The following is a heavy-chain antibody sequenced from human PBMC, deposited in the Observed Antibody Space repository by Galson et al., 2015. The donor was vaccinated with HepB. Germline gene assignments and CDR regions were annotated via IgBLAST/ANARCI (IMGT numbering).Heavy chain of an antibody. V-gene: IGHV1-18*01. CDR1: GYKFSDYG. Sequence: SVKVSCKASGYKFSDYGINWVRQAPGQGLEWMGWISGYNGNTKYAQNFRDRVTMTTDTSSNTVYMEVKNLRSDDTAVYYCARDYSMSTRKWFDPWGQGTLVTVSS. CDR2: ISGYNGNT. CDR3: ARDYSMSTRKWFDP. J-gene: IGHJ5*02. D-gene: IGHD2-2*01.